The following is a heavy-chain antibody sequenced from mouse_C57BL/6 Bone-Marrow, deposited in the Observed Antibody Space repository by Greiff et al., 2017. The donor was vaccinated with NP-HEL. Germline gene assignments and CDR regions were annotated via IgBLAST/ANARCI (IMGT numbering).Heavy chain of an antibody. Sequence: QVQLQQPGTELVKPGASVKLSCKASGYTFTSYWMHWVKQRPGQGLEWIGNIYPSNGSTNYNEKFKSKATLTVDKSSSTAYMQLSSLTSEDSAVYYCSRFYYGSSYAFAYWGQGTLVTVSA. D-gene: IGHD1-1*01. J-gene: IGHJ3*01. CDR1: GYTFTSYW. CDR2: IYPSNGST. CDR3: SRFYYGSSYAFAY. V-gene: IGHV1-53*01.